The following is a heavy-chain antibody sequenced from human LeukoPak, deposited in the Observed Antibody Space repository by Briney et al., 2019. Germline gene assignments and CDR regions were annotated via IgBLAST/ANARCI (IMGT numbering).Heavy chain of an antibody. CDR1: GFIFSSYA. CDR3: AKAWYYDSSKYYYYMDV. V-gene: IGHV3-23*01. CDR2: ISGSGGST. Sequence: GGSLRLSCAASGFIFSSYAMSWVRQAPGKGLEWVSVISGSGGSTYYADSGKGRFTISRDNSKNTLYLQMNSLRAEDTAVYYCAKAWYYDSSKYYYYMDVWGKGTTVAVSS. D-gene: IGHD3-22*01. J-gene: IGHJ6*03.